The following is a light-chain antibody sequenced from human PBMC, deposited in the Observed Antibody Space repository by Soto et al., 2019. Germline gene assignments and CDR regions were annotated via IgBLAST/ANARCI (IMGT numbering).Light chain of an antibody. J-gene: IGKJ2*01. CDR2: WAS. Sequence: DIQMTQSPSSLSASVGDRVTITCRASQSISSYLNWYQQKPGQTPKLLIYWASTRESGVPDRFSGSGSGTDFTLTISTVQAEDVAVYYCQQYYDTPHAFGQGTKLELK. CDR3: QQYYDTPHA. CDR1: QSISSY. V-gene: IGKV4-1*01.